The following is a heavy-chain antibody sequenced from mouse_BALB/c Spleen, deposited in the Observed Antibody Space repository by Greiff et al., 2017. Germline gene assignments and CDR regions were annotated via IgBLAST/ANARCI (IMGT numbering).Heavy chain of an antibody. CDR1: GYTFTSYW. D-gene: IGHD4-1*01. Sequence: VQLQESGAELAKPGASVKMSCKASGYTFTSYWMHWVKQRPGQGLEWIGYINPSTGYTEYNQKFKDKATLTADKSSSTAYMQLSSLTSEDSAVYYCAREYGTFASWGQGTLVTVSA. V-gene: IGHV1-7*01. CDR3: AREYGTFAS. CDR2: INPSTGYT. J-gene: IGHJ3*01.